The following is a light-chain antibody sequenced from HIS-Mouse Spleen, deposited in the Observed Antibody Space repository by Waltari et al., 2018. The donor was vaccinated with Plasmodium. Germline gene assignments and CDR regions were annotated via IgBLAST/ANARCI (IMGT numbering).Light chain of an antibody. J-gene: IGKJ5*01. CDR1: QGISSW. CDR3: QHANSFPPSIT. CDR2: ASS. Sequence: DIQMTQSPSSVSASVGDRVTITCRASQGISSWLALYQQKPGKAPKLLIYASSSLQSGVPSRFSGSGSGTDFTLTISSLQPEDFATYYCQHANSFPPSITFGQGTRLEIK. V-gene: IGKV1-12*01.